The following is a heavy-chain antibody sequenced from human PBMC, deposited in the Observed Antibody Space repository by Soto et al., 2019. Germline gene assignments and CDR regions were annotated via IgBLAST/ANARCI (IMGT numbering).Heavy chain of an antibody. Sequence: QVQLVQSGAEVKKPGSSMKVSCKTSGGTFSNSYISWVRQAPGQGLEWMGDIIPMFDTPKYAQKFQGRVTMTADESTSAAYMELSSLRAEDTAVYYGARGYSSGYFDYWGQGTLIPVSS. CDR2: IIPMFDTP. V-gene: IGHV1-69*01. J-gene: IGHJ4*02. CDR3: ARGYSSGYFDY. D-gene: IGHD1-20*01. CDR1: GGTFSNSY.